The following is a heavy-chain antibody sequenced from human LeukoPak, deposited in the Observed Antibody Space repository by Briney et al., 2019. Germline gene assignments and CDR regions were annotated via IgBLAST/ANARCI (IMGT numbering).Heavy chain of an antibody. V-gene: IGHV3-7*01. Sequence: GGSLRLSCAASGFTFSTFAMIWVRQPPGKGLEWVANIKLDGSEKYYVDSVKGRFTISRDNAKKSLYLQMNSLRDEDTAVYYCARDFFAFGGVIALLDYWGQGTLVTVSS. CDR1: GFTFSTFA. J-gene: IGHJ4*02. D-gene: IGHD3-16*02. CDR2: IKLDGSEK. CDR3: ARDFFAFGGVIALLDY.